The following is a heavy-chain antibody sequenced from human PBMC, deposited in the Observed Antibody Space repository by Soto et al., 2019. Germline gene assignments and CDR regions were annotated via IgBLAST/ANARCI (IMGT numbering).Heavy chain of an antibody. Sequence: SETLSLTCTVSGVSMTSYFWSWIRQPPGKGLEWLGYVYYSGSTTYNPSLKSRVTISVDTSKNQFSLRLTSVTAADTAVYYCARDYECGGYYNNWYDPWGQGTLVTVSS. CDR2: VYYSGST. CDR3: ARDYECGGYYNNWYDP. CDR1: GVSMTSYF. D-gene: IGHD3-3*01. V-gene: IGHV4-59*01. J-gene: IGHJ5*01.